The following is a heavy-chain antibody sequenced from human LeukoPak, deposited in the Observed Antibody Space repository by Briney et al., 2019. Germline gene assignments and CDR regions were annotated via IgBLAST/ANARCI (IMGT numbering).Heavy chain of an antibody. Sequence: ASVKVSCKASGYTFTSYAVHWVRQAPGQRLQWMGWINSANGNTQYSQKFQGRVTITRDTSASTAYMELSSLRSEDTAVYYCARAPSTATTFYFDYWGQGTLVTVSS. J-gene: IGHJ4*02. CDR2: INSANGNT. D-gene: IGHD4-17*01. CDR1: GYTFTSYA. CDR3: ARAPSTATTFYFDY. V-gene: IGHV1-3*01.